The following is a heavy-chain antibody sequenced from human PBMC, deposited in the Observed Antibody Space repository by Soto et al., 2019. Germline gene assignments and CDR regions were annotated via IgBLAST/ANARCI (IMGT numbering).Heavy chain of an antibody. Sequence: PGESLKISCAASGFTVSSNYMSWVRQAPGKGLEWVPVIYSGGSTYYADSVKGRFTISRDNSKNTLYLQMNSLRAEDTAVYYCARSEAYCGGDCYPRDYYGMDVWGQGTTVTVSS. J-gene: IGHJ6*02. CDR2: IYSGGST. V-gene: IGHV3-53*01. D-gene: IGHD2-21*02. CDR3: ARSEAYCGGDCYPRDYYGMDV. CDR1: GFTVSSNY.